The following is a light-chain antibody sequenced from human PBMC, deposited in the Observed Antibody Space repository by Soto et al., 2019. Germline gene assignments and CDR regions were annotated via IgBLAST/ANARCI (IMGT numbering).Light chain of an antibody. CDR1: QSVSSSN. Sequence: EIVLTQSPATLSLSPGERATLSCGASQSVSSSNLAWYQQKPGLAPNLLIYDASIRATGIPDRFSGGGSGTDFTLTISRLEPDDFAVYYCQSYGTSPTFGQGTKVESK. CDR2: DAS. J-gene: IGKJ1*01. V-gene: IGKV3D-20*01. CDR3: QSYGTSPT.